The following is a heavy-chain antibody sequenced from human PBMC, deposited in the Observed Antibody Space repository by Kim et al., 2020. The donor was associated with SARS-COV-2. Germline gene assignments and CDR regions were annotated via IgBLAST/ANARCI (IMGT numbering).Heavy chain of an antibody. CDR3: AQDPERDWPVFD. J-gene: IGHJ2*01. Sequence: GGSLRLSCAASGFTFSSFSMRWVRQAPGKGLEWVASLWNYGRYIHYADSVKGRFTISRDNCKNTLYLQMNSLRAEDTGVYSCAQDPERDWPVFD. V-gene: IGHV3-33*03. D-gene: IGHD3-9*01. CDR1: GFTFSSFS. CDR2: LWNYGRYI.